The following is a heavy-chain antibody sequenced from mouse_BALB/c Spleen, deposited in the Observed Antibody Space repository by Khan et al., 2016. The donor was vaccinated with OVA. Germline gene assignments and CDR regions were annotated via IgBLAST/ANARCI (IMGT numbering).Heavy chain of an antibody. CDR3: TRDRIDY. Sequence: VQLKQSGAELAKPGASVKMSCKASGYTFTTYWMHWVKQRPGQGLEWIGYINPTSGYTDYNEKFKDMATLSADKSSSTAYMQLSSLTSEDSAVYYCTRDRIDYWGQGTTLTVSS. CDR1: GYTFTTYW. J-gene: IGHJ2*01. CDR2: INPTSGYT. V-gene: IGHV1-7*01.